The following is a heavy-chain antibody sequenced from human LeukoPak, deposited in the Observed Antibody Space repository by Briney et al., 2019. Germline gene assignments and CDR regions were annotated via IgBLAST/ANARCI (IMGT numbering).Heavy chain of an antibody. D-gene: IGHD6-13*01. V-gene: IGHV1-2*02. CDR1: GYTFTGYY. Sequence: ASVKVSCKASGYTFTGYYMHWVRQAPGQGLEWMGWINPNSGGTNYAQKFQGRVTMTRDTSISTAYMELSRLRSDDTAVYYCARQPGAAAGAELTPDYWGQGTLVTVSS. J-gene: IGHJ4*02. CDR3: ARQPGAAAGAELTPDY. CDR2: INPNSGGT.